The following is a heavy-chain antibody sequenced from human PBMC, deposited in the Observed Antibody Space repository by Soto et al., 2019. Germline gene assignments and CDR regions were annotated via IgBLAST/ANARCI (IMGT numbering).Heavy chain of an antibody. CDR3: ARDGIAAAGKRKYYYYYYGMDV. CDR1: GFTFSSYG. Sequence: QPGGSLRLSCAASGFTFSSYGMHWVRQAPGKGLEWVAVIWYDGSNKYYADSVKGRFTISRDNSKNTLYLQMNSLRAEDTAVYYCARDGIAAAGKRKYYYYYYGMDVWGQGTTVTVSS. J-gene: IGHJ6*02. CDR2: IWYDGSNK. V-gene: IGHV3-33*01. D-gene: IGHD6-13*01.